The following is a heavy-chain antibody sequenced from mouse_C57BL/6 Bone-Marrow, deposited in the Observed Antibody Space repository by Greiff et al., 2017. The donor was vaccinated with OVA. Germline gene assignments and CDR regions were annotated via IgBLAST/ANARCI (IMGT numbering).Heavy chain of an antibody. CDR3: AGDSPVITTGHFDY. Sequence: EVKLVESGGGLVKPGGSLKLSCAASGFTFSSYAMSWVRQTPEKRLEWVATISDGGSYTYYPDNVKGRFTISRDNAKNNLYLQMIHLKSEDTAMYYCAGDSPVITTGHFDYWGQGTTLTVSS. D-gene: IGHD1-1*01. CDR1: GFTFSSYA. V-gene: IGHV5-4*01. CDR2: ISDGGSYT. J-gene: IGHJ2*01.